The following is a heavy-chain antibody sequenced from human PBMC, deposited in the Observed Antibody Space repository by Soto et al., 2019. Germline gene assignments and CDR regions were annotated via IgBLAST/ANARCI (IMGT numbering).Heavy chain of an antibody. J-gene: IGHJ3*02. CDR3: ARVNTMVRGAIPHI. CDR1: GFTFSSYG. V-gene: IGHV3-33*01. CDR2: IWYDGSNK. D-gene: IGHD3-10*01. Sequence: HPGGSLRLSCAASGFTFSSYGMHWVRQAPGKGLEWVAVIWYDGSNKYYADSVKGRFTISRGNSKNTLYLQMNSLRAEDTAVYYCARVNTMVRGAIPHIWGQGTMVTVSS.